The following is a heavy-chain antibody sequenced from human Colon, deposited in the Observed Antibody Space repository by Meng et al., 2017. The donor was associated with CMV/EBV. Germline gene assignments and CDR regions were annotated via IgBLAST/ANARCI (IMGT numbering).Heavy chain of an antibody. Sequence: GGSLRLSCEASGFIFKNYIMHWVRQAPGRGLEWVSSISNINYIYQADSVKGRFTISRDNAKNSLSLLMNSLRPEDTAVYYCARSYYHGLDVWGQGTTVTVSS. CDR1: GFIFKNYI. CDR2: ISNINYI. J-gene: IGHJ6*02. CDR3: ARSYYHGLDV. D-gene: IGHD3-10*01. V-gene: IGHV3-21*01.